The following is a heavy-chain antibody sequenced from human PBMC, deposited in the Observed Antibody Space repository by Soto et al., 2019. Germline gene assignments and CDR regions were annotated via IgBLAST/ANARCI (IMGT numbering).Heavy chain of an antibody. Sequence: HVQLVESGGGVVQPGRSLRLSCAASGFTFSSYGMHWVRQAPGKGLEWVAVISYDGSNKYYADSVKGRFTISRDNSKNTLYLQMNSLRAEDTAVYYCAKGAGLVVVVPAAIDYWGQGTLVTVSS. CDR1: GFTFSSYG. CDR3: AKGAGLVVVVPAAIDY. D-gene: IGHD2-2*01. CDR2: ISYDGSNK. J-gene: IGHJ4*02. V-gene: IGHV3-30*18.